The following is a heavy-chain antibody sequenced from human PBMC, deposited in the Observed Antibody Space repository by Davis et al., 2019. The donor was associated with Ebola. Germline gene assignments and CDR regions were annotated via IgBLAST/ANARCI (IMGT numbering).Heavy chain of an antibody. V-gene: IGHV1-69*04. CDR3: ARKEGVRYNWNDVDY. D-gene: IGHD1-20*01. CDR2: IIPILGIA. Sequence: SVKVSCQASGGTFSSYAISWVRQAPGQGLEWMGRIIPILGIANYAQKFQGRVTITADKSTSTAYMELSSLRSEDTAVYYCARKEGVRYNWNDVDYWGQGTLVTVSS. CDR1: GGTFSSYA. J-gene: IGHJ4*02.